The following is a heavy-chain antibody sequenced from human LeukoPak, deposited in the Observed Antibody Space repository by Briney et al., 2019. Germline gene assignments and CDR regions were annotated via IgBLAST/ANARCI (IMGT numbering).Heavy chain of an antibody. CDR3: ARDQGWLQFDN. J-gene: IGHJ4*02. CDR2: IKEDGSEK. CDR1: GFSFSSYW. D-gene: IGHD5-12*01. Sequence: PGGSLRLSCAASGFSFSSYWMSWVRQAPGKGLEWVANIKEDGSEKYYVDSLKGRFTISRDNAKGSLSLQLNSLRAEDTAVYYCARDQGWLQFDNWGQGTLVTVSS. V-gene: IGHV3-7*05.